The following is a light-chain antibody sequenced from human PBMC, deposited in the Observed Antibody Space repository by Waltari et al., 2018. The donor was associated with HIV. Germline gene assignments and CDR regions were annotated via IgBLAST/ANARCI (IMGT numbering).Light chain of an antibody. Sequence: EILMTQSPATLSVSTGGGGTLSCRASQTVHSNLAWFQQKPGQAPRLLIYAASTRATDIPDRFSASGSGTEFTLTISSLQSEDFAVYFCQQYHKWPETFGQGTKLEIK. J-gene: IGKJ2*01. CDR1: QTVHSN. CDR3: QQYHKWPET. CDR2: AAS. V-gene: IGKV3-15*01.